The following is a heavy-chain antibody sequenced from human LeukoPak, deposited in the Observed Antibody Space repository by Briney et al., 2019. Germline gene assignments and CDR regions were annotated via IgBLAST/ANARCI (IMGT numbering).Heavy chain of an antibody. CDR1: GYTFTSYG. CDR2: ISAYNGNT. J-gene: IGHJ4*02. D-gene: IGHD3-10*01. Sequence: ASVKVSCKASGYTFTSYGISWVRQAPGQGLEWMGWISAYNGNTNYAQKLQGRVTMTTDTSTSTAYMELRSLRSDDTAVYYCARDQWTTNFNTYYYGSGSSDYWGQGTLVTVSS. CDR3: ARDQWTTNFNTYYYGSGSSDY. V-gene: IGHV1-18*01.